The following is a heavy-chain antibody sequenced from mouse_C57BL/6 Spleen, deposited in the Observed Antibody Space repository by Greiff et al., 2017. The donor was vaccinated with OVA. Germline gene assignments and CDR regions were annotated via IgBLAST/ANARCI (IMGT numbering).Heavy chain of an antibody. V-gene: IGHV1-53*01. CDR2: INPSNGGT. CDR1: GYTFTSYW. CDR3: VLYYDYDDAMDY. Sequence: QVHVKQPGTELVKPGASVKLSCKASGYTFTSYWMHWVKPRPGQGLEWIGNINPSNGGTNYNEKFKSKATLTVDKSSSTAYMQLSSLTSEDSAVYYCVLYYDYDDAMDYWGQGTSVTVSS. D-gene: IGHD2-4*01. J-gene: IGHJ4*01.